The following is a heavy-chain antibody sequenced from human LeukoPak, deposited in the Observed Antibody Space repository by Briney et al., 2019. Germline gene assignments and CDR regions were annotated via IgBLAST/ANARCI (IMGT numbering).Heavy chain of an antibody. CDR2: IRYDGSNK. Sequence: GGSPRLSCAASGFTFSSYGMHWVRQAPGKGLEWVAFIRYDGSNKYYADSVKGRFSISRDNSKNTLYLQMNSLRAEDTAVYYCAKDQGSGSYYSAFDIWGQGTMVTVSS. CDR3: AKDQGSGSYYSAFDI. CDR1: GFTFSSYG. J-gene: IGHJ3*02. D-gene: IGHD1-26*01. V-gene: IGHV3-30*02.